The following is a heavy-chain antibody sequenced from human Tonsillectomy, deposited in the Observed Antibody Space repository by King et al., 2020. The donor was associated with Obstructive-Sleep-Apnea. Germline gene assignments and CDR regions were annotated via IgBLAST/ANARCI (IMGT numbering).Heavy chain of an antibody. D-gene: IGHD3-10*01. Sequence: VQLVESGGGLVKPGGSLRLSCAASGFTFSDYYMNWIRQAPGKGLEWVSYISSSGSTIYYADSVKGRFTISRDNAKNSLYLQMNSLRAEDTAVYYCARDLRYSYGSGSDRTAIRRAFDIWDQGTMVTVSS. CDR2: ISSSGSTI. V-gene: IGHV3-11*01. J-gene: IGHJ3*02. CDR3: ARDLRYSYGSGSDRTAIRRAFDI. CDR1: GFTFSDYY.